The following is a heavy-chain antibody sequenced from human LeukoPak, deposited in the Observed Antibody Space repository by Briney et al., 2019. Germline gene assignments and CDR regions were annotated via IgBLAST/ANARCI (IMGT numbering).Heavy chain of an antibody. J-gene: IGHJ4*02. Sequence: GGSLRLSCAASGFTFSSYAMSWVRQAPGKGLEWVSAISGSGGSTYYADSAKGRFTISRDNSKNTLYLQMNSLRAEDTAVYYCARDYYDSSGYYFNNYFDYWGQGTLVTVSS. V-gene: IGHV3-23*01. CDR2: ISGSGGST. CDR3: ARDYYDSSGYYFNNYFDY. D-gene: IGHD3-22*01. CDR1: GFTFSSYA.